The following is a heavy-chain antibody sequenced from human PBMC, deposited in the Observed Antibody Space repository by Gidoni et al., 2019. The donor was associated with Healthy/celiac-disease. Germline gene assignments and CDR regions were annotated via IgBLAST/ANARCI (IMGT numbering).Heavy chain of an antibody. Sequence: QVQLQESGPGLVKPSQTLSLTCTVSGGSISSGGYYWSWIRQHPGKGLEWIGYIYYSGSTYYNPSLKSRVTISVDTSKNQFSLKLSSVTAADTAVYYCARSDILTGPPYYFDYWGQGTLVTVSS. D-gene: IGHD3-9*01. CDR1: GGSISSGGYY. CDR3: ARSDILTGPPYYFDY. J-gene: IGHJ4*02. CDR2: IYYSGST. V-gene: IGHV4-31*03.